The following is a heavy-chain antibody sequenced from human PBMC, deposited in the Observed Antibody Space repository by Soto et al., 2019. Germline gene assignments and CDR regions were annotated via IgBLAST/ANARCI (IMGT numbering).Heavy chain of an antibody. Sequence: QVQLVQSGAEVKKPGSSVKVSCKASGGTFSSDAIIWVRQAPGRGLEWMGGIIPISGTTNYAQKFQGRVTITADESTSTVYMGLSSLRSEDTAVYYCARDAGDMVRGVMGFFDYWGQGTRVTVSS. CDR2: IIPISGTT. V-gene: IGHV1-69*01. CDR3: ARDAGDMVRGVMGFFDY. J-gene: IGHJ4*02. D-gene: IGHD3-10*01. CDR1: GGTFSSDA.